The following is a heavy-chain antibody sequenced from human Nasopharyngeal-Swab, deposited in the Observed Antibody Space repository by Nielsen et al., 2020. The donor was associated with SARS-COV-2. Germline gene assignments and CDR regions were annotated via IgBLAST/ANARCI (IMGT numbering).Heavy chain of an antibody. CDR2: IKQDGSEK. V-gene: IGHV3-7*01. Sequence: GESLKISCAASGFTVSSNYMSWVRQAPGKGLEWVANIKQDGSEKYYVDSVKGRFTISRDNAKNSLYLQMNSLRAEDTAVYYCARDRNGFIYYYYGMDVWGQGTTVTVSS. CDR3: ARDRNGFIYYYYGMDV. J-gene: IGHJ6*02. D-gene: IGHD3-3*01. CDR1: GFTVSSNY.